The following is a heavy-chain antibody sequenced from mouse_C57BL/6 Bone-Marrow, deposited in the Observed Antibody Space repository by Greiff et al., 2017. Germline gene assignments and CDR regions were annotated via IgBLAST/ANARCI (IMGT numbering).Heavy chain of an antibody. CDR3: TTKRYFDV. CDR2: IDPENGDT. CDR1: GFNIKDDY. Sequence: DVHLVESGAELVRPGASVKLSCTASGFNIKDDYMHWVKQRPEQGLEWIGWIDPENGDTEYASKFQGKATITADTSSNTAYLQLSSLTSEDTAVYYCTTKRYFDVWGTGTTVTVSS. V-gene: IGHV14-4*01. J-gene: IGHJ1*03.